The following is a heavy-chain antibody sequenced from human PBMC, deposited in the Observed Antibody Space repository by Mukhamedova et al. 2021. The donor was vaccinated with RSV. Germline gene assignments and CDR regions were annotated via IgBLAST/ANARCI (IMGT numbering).Heavy chain of an antibody. CDR3: AKWRIGGNLYYFDY. D-gene: IGHD4-23*01. V-gene: IGHV3-30*02. J-gene: IGHJ4*02. Sequence: TISRDNSKNTLYLQMNSLRAEDTAVYYCAKWRIGGNLYYFDYWGQGTLVTVSS.